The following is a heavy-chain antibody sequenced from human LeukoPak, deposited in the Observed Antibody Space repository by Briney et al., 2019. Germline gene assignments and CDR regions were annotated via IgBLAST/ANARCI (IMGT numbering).Heavy chain of an antibody. CDR1: GFTFNNYA. D-gene: IGHD2-2*01. CDR2: IMIGGDGK. J-gene: IGHJ4*02. V-gene: IGHV3-23*01. Sequence: GGPLRLSCAGSGFTFNNYAISWVRRAPRKGLEWVSTIMIGGDGKHYADSVKGRFTISRDRSESTLFLQMDDLRADDTAVYYCVRAAPQNCYPSSCSLFDKWGQGTLVTVSS. CDR3: VRAAPQNCYPSSCSLFDK.